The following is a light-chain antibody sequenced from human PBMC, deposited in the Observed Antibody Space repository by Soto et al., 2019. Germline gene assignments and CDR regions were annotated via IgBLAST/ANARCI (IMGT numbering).Light chain of an antibody. CDR3: SSYAGSNPHVV. CDR1: SSDVGGYNY. J-gene: IGLJ2*01. CDR2: VVS. V-gene: IGLV2-8*01. Sequence: QSALTQPPSASGSPGQSVTISCTGTSSDVGGYNYVSWYQQHPGKAPKLMIYVVSKRPSGVPDRFSGSKSGNTASLTVSGLQAEDEADYYCSSYAGSNPHVVFGGGTKLTVL.